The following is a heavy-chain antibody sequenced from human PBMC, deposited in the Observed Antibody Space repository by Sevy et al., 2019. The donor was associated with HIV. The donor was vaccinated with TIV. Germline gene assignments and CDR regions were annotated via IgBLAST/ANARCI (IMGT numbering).Heavy chain of an antibody. Sequence: SETLSLTCAVYGGSFSGYYWSWIRQPPGKGLEWIGEINHSGSTNYNPSLKSRVTISVDTSKNQFSLKLSSVTAADTAVYYCARRQITRITIFGVVIPHGMDVWGQGTTVTVSS. J-gene: IGHJ6*02. D-gene: IGHD3-3*01. CDR2: INHSGST. V-gene: IGHV4-34*01. CDR3: ARRQITRITIFGVVIPHGMDV. CDR1: GGSFSGYY.